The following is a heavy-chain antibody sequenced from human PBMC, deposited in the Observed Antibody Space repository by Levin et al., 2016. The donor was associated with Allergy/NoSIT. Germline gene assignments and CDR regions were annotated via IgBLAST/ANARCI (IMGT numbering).Heavy chain of an antibody. CDR3: ASGVVPAAVGWLEY. D-gene: IGHD2-2*01. J-gene: IGHJ4*02. Sequence: GESLKISCAASGFTFSSYSMNWVRQAPGEGLEWVSFISSSSSPIYYADSVKGRFTISRDNAKNSLYLQMNSLRAEDTAVYYCASGVVPAAVGWLEYWGQGTLVTVSS. V-gene: IGHV3-48*04. CDR1: GFTFSSYS. CDR2: ISSSSSPI.